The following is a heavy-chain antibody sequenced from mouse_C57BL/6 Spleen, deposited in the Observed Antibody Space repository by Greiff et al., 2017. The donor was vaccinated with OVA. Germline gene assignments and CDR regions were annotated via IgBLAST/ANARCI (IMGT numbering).Heavy chain of an antibody. CDR2: FYPGDGDT. Sequence: QVQLQQSGAELVKPGASVKISCKASGYAFSSYWMNWVKQRPGKGLEWIGQFYPGDGDTNYNGKFKGKATLTADKSSSTAYMQLSSLTSEDSAVYFCSYDYDVRCAYWGQGTLVTVSA. CDR1: GYAFSSYW. CDR3: SYDYDVRCAY. D-gene: IGHD2-4*01. V-gene: IGHV1-80*01. J-gene: IGHJ3*01.